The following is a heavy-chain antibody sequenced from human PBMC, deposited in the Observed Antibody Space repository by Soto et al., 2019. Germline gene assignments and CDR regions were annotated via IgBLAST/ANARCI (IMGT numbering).Heavy chain of an antibody. Sequence: TPSLTCTVPDGSIGSGGNYCCWILHHTGKGLEWIGYIYYSGSTYYNPSLKSRVTISVDTSKNQFSLKLSSVTAANTAVYICRRGPQQFNFSGPRILVTLSS. CDR3: RRGPQQFNF. CDR1: DGSIGSGGNY. J-gene: IGHJ4*02. CDR2: IYYSGST. V-gene: IGHV4-31*03.